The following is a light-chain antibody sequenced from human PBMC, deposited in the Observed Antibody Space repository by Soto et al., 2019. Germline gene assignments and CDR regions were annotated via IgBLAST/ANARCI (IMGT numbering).Light chain of an antibody. Sequence: DIQMTQSPSTLSGSVGDRVTITCRASQTISSCLAWYQQKPGKAPKLLIYKASTLKSGVPSRFSGSGSGTEFTLTISSLQPDDFATYYCQHYNSSSYTFGQGTKVELK. CDR1: QTISSC. V-gene: IGKV1-5*03. J-gene: IGKJ1*01. CDR2: KAS. CDR3: QHYNSSSYT.